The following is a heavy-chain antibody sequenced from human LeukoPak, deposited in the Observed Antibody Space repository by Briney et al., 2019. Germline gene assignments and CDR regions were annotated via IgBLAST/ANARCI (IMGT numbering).Heavy chain of an antibody. D-gene: IGHD1-7*01. J-gene: IGHJ5*02. CDR2: IIPIFGTA. CDR1: GGTFSSHA. Sequence: ASVKVSCKASGGTFSSHAISWVRQAPGQGLEWMGGIIPIFGTANYAQKFQGRVTITTDESTSTAYMELSSLRSEDTAVYYCARENYAGANWFDPWGQGTLVTVSS. CDR3: ARENYAGANWFDP. V-gene: IGHV1-69*05.